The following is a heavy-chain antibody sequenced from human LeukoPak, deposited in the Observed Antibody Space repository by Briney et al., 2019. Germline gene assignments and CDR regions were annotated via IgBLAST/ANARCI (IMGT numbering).Heavy chain of an antibody. CDR2: ISLNGGKK. CDR1: GFNFSNYA. D-gene: IGHD3-22*01. CDR3: XXXXXGYDKSGDFYGGSDY. Sequence: GGSLRLSCTASGFNFSNYAIHWVRQAPAKGLDWVAVISLNGGKKYFADSVKGRFTISRDNSKNTVYMQMNNLTPEHTAVYYXXXXXXGYDKSGDFYGGSDYWGQGTLVTVSS. J-gene: IGHJ4*02. V-gene: IGHV3-30-3*01.